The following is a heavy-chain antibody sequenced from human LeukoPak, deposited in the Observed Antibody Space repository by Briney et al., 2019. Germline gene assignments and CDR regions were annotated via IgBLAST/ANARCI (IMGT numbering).Heavy chain of an antibody. CDR2: ISSSSSYT. CDR3: ARDHSSSWYAAGASDI. V-gene: IGHV3-11*06. D-gene: IGHD6-13*01. J-gene: IGHJ3*02. Sequence: GSLRLSCAASGFTFSDYYMSWIRQAPGKGLEWVSYISSSSSYTNYADSVKGRFTISRDNAKNSLYLQMNSLRAEDTAVYYCARDHSSSWYAAGASDIWGQGTMVTVSS. CDR1: GFTFSDYY.